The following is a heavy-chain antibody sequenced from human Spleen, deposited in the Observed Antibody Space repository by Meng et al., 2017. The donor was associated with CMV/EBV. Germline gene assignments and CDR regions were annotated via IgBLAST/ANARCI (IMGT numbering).Heavy chain of an antibody. CDR3: VRDRDAGMASYYYYGMDV. D-gene: IGHD5-18*01. J-gene: IGHJ6*02. CDR1: GYTFTGYY. V-gene: IGHV1-2*02. Sequence: ASVKVSCKASGYTFTGYYMHWVRQAPGQGLEWMGWINPNRGDTTYAQKFQGRVTMTRDRSISTAYMVLSSLRSDDTAVYYCVRDRDAGMASYYYYGMDVWGQGATVTVSS. CDR2: INPNRGDT.